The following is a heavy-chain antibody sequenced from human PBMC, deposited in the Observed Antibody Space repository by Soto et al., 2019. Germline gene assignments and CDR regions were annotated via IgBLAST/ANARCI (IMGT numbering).Heavy chain of an antibody. CDR3: ARDYYRFNSGYGFSMDV. J-gene: IGHJ6*02. CDR1: GFTFSSYA. Sequence: QVQLVESGGVVVQPGRSLRLSCAASGFTFSSYAMHWVRQAPGKGLEWVAVISYDGSNKYYADSVKGRFTISRDNSKNTLYLQMNSLRAEDTAVYYCARDYYRFNSGYGFSMDVWGQGPTVTVSS. V-gene: IGHV3-30-3*01. D-gene: IGHD5-12*01. CDR2: ISYDGSNK.